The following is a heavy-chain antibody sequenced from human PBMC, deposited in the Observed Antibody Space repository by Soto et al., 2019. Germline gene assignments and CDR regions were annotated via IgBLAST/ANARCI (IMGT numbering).Heavy chain of an antibody. CDR3: ARNFDYYGMDV. CDR1: GYSIASGYY. CDR2: IYHAGSV. J-gene: IGHJ6*02. V-gene: IGHV4-38-2*01. Sequence: SETLSLTCAVSGYSIASGYYWAWVRQSPGKGLEWIGSIYHAGSVYYNPSLNSRVAVSLDTSKNHFSLKLTSVTAADTAVYYCARNFDYYGMDVWGQGTTVTVSS.